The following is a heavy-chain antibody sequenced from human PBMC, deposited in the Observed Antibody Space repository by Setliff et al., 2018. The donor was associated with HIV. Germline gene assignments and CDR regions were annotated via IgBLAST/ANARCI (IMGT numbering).Heavy chain of an antibody. V-gene: IGHV5-51*01. CDR2: IYPYNSDV. Sequence: PGESLKISCKATGYNFTNFWIAWVRQMPGKGLDYMGIIYPYNSDVTYSPSFQGQVTISAFKSITTAYLQWSSLKASDTAMYYCATSDYGGDSGHFQHWGQGTLVTVSS. CDR1: GYNFTNFW. J-gene: IGHJ1*01. CDR3: ATSDYGGDSGHFQH. D-gene: IGHD2-21*02.